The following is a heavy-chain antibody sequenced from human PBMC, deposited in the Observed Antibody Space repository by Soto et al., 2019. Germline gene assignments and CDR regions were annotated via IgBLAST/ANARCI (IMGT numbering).Heavy chain of an antibody. Sequence: EVQLVESGGGLVQPGGSLKLSCAGSGFTFSGSAMHWVRQASGKGLEWVGRIRSKSNNYATAYAASVKGRFTISRDDSKNTAYLQMNSLKSEETAIYYCSRLVGDTSSFDYWGQGNPVTVSS. CDR3: SRLVGDTSSFDY. D-gene: IGHD1-26*01. CDR1: GFTFSGSA. J-gene: IGHJ4*02. V-gene: IGHV3-73*02. CDR2: IRSKSNNYAT.